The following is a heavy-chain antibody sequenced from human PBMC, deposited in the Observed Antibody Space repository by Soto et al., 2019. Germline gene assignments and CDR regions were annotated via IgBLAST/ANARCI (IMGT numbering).Heavy chain of an antibody. J-gene: IGHJ4*02. CDR2: IYHSGST. CDR3: ARQSLRLGELSSDHVDY. D-gene: IGHD3-16*02. Sequence: QVQLQESGPGLVKPSGTLSLTCAVSGGSISSSNWWSWVRQPPGKGLEWIGEIYHSGSTNYNPSLKCLFTISVDKAKNQFSLKLSSVTAADTAVYYCARQSLRLGELSSDHVDYWGQGTLVTVSS. CDR1: GGSISSSNW. V-gene: IGHV4-4*02.